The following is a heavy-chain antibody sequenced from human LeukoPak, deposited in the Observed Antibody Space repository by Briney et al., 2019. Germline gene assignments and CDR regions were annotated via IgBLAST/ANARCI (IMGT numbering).Heavy chain of an antibody. CDR3: TRVFDIVVVPASYYFDY. CDR1: GYTFTSYD. CDR2: MNPNRGDT. Sequence: ASVKVSCKASGYTFTSYDIHWVRQATGQGLEWMGRMNPNRGDTDYAQKFQGRVTMTRDTSISTAYMELNSLKTEDTAVYYCTRVFDIVVVPASYYFDYWGQGTLVTVSS. J-gene: IGHJ4*02. V-gene: IGHV1-8*01. D-gene: IGHD2-2*01.